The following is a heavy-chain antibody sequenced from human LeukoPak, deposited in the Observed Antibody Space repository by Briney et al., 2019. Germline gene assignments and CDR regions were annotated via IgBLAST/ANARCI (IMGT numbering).Heavy chain of an antibody. Sequence: PGGSLRLSCVGSGFTFNAYAMSWVRQRPGKGPEWVSMISSSGDATDYAESVKDRLSISRDNAKKTLYLQINDPRSDDTAIYYCAKDPRAMGRYFFDDWGQGSLVIVSS. D-gene: IGHD3-16*01. CDR3: AKDPRAMGRYFFDD. CDR1: GFTFNAYA. V-gene: IGHV3-23*01. J-gene: IGHJ4*01. CDR2: ISSSGDAT.